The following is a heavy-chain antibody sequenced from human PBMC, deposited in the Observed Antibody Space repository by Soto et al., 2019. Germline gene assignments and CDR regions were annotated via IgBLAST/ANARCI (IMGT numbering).Heavy chain of an antibody. D-gene: IGHD4-17*01. J-gene: IGHJ4*02. CDR2: ISGYSGNA. CDR1: GYIFGAYG. V-gene: IGHV1-18*04. Sequence: QVQVMQSGAEVKKPGDSVKVSCKTSGYIFGAYGINWVRQAPGQGLEWMGWISGYSGNANLAKKFQGRVTMTTDKSTRTAYMELRRLRSDDTAVYYCAKRTSGTTWGESDYWGQGTLVTVSS. CDR3: AKRTSGTTWGESDY.